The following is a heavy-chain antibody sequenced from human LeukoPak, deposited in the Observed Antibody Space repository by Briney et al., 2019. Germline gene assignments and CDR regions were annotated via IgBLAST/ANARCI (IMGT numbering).Heavy chain of an antibody. Sequence: SVKVSCKASGGTFTSYAISWVRQAPGQGLEWMGGIIPILATANYAQKFQGRVTITTDESTSTAYMELSRLRSEAAAVYYCATSDPDVWGRLSFDPWGQGTQVTVSS. V-gene: IGHV1-69*05. CDR3: ATSDPDVWGRLSFDP. D-gene: IGHD3-16*01. J-gene: IGHJ5*02. CDR2: IIPILATA. CDR1: GGTFTSYA.